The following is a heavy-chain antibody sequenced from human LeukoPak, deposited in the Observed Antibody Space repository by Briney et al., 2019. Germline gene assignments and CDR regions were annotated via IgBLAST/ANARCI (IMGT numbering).Heavy chain of an antibody. V-gene: IGHV3-11*01. CDR3: ARPRSSSSWFEDFQH. Sequence: GGSLRLSCAASGFTFTDYYMSWIRQAPGKGLEWVSYISSSGSTIYYADSVKGRFTISRDNAKSSLYLQMNSLRAEDTAVYYCARPRSSSSWFEDFQHWGQGTLVTVSS. J-gene: IGHJ1*01. CDR2: ISSSGSTI. D-gene: IGHD6-13*01. CDR1: GFTFTDYY.